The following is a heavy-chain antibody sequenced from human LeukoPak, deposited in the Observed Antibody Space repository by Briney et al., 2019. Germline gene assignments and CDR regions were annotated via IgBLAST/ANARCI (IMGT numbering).Heavy chain of an antibody. CDR3: AKDGAEGGAYY. D-gene: IGHD1-26*01. V-gene: IGHV3-23*01. Sequence: GGSLRLSCAASGFTFSSYGMSWVRQAPGKGLDWVSAISGSGGSTYYADSVKGRFTISRDNSKNTLYLQMNSLSAEDTAVYYCAKDGAEGGAYYWGQGTLVTVSS. J-gene: IGHJ4*02. CDR2: ISGSGGST. CDR1: GFTFSSYG.